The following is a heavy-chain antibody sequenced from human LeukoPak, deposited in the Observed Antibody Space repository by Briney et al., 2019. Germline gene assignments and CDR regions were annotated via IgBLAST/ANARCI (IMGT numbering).Heavy chain of an antibody. CDR2: INQDGSEK. CDR3: ARDPHYGDYDGWFDP. J-gene: IGHJ5*02. CDR1: GCTFSSYW. Sequence: GGSLRLSCAASGCTFSSYWRSWVRQAPGKGLEWVANINQDGSEKYYVDFVKGRFTISRDNAKNSLYLQMNSLRAEDTAVYYCARDPHYGDYDGWFDPWGQGTLVTVSS. D-gene: IGHD4-17*01. V-gene: IGHV3-7*01.